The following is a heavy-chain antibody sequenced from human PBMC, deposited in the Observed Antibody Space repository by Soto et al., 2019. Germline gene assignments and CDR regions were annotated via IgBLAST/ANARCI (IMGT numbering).Heavy chain of an antibody. V-gene: IGHV4-39*01. CDR3: ARLALGGPNVVVPTARFDP. CDR2: IYYSGNT. Sequence: QLQLQESGPGLVKPSETLSLTCSVSGGSISTMNYYWGWIRQPPGKGLEWIGSIYYSGNTDYNPSLNSLVTISVDTSNNQFSLRLTSVTAADTAVYYCARLALGGPNVVVPTARFDPWGQGSLVTVSS. D-gene: IGHD2-2*01. J-gene: IGHJ5*02. CDR1: GGSISTMNYY.